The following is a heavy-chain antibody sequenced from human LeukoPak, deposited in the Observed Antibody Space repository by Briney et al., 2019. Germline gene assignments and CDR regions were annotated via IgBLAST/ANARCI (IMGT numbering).Heavy chain of an antibody. D-gene: IGHD6-19*01. Sequence: PGGSLRLSCAASGFTFSSYAMHWVRQAPGKGLEYVSAISSNGGSTYYANSVKGRFTISRDNSKNTLYLQMGSLRAEDMAVYYCASSGWYFGPSDYWGQGTLVTVSS. V-gene: IGHV3-64*01. J-gene: IGHJ4*02. CDR1: GFTFSSYA. CDR3: ASSGWYFGPSDY. CDR2: ISSNGGST.